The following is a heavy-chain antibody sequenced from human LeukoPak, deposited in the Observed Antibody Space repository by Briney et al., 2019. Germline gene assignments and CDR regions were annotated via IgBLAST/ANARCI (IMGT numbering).Heavy chain of an antibody. Sequence: ASVNVSCKASGYTFTSYDINWVRQATGQGLEWMGWMNPNSGNTVYAQKFQGRVTITRNTSISTAYMELSSLRSEDTAVYYCARAGYYYGSGSYYLAYYYYHMDVWGKGTTVTVSS. D-gene: IGHD3-10*01. CDR2: MNPNSGNT. V-gene: IGHV1-8*03. J-gene: IGHJ6*03. CDR1: GYTFTSYD. CDR3: ARAGYYYGSGSYYLAYYYYHMDV.